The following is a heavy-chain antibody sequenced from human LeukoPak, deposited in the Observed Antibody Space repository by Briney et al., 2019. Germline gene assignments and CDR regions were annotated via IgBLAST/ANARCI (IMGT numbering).Heavy chain of an antibody. Sequence: PGGSLRLSCAVSGLIFSSCGMHWVRQAPGKGLEWVAFIRYDGSNKYYADSVKGRFTISRDNSKNTLYLQMNSLRAEDTAVYYCAKVRLERLEYYFDYWGQGTLVTVSS. CDR3: AKVRLERLEYYFDY. CDR2: IRYDGSNK. CDR1: GLIFSSCG. D-gene: IGHD1-1*01. J-gene: IGHJ4*02. V-gene: IGHV3-30*02.